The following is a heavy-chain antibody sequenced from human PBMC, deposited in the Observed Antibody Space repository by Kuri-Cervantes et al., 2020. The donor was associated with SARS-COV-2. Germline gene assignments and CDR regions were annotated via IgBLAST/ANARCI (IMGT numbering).Heavy chain of an antibody. V-gene: IGHV4-59*08. J-gene: IGHJ4*02. CDR3: ARQSMLSRSHEY. D-gene: IGHD3-16*01. Sequence: SETLSLTCTVSGGSISSHYWSWIRQPPGKGLEWIGYVYDSGSTNYNPSLKSRVTISVDTSKNQFSLKLSSVTAADTAVYYCARQSMLSRSHEYWGQGTPVTVSS. CDR1: GGSISSHY. CDR2: VYDSGST.